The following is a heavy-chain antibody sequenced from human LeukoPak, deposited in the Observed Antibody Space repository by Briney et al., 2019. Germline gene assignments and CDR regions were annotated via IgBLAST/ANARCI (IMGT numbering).Heavy chain of an antibody. CDR3: AKDSTTLTLTFDY. D-gene: IGHD4-11*01. CDR2: ISYDGSNK. Sequence: PGRSLRLSCAASGFTFSNYGMHWVRQAPGKGLEWVAVISYDGSNKYYADSVKGRFTISRDNSKNTLYLQMSSLRSEDTAVYYCAKDSTTLTLTFDYWGQGTLVTVSS. V-gene: IGHV3-30*18. J-gene: IGHJ4*02. CDR1: GFTFSNYG.